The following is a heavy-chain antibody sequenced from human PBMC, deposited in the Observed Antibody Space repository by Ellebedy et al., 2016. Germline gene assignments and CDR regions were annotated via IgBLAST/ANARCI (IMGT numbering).Heavy chain of an antibody. CDR2: ISYDGSNK. D-gene: IGHD5-12*01. CDR3: AKVPEGLRINGYFDY. CDR1: GFTFSSYG. V-gene: IGHV3-30*18. Sequence: GGSLRLSXAASGFTFSSYGMHWVRQAPGKGLEWVAVISYDGSNKYYADSVKGRFTISRDNSKNTLYLQMNSLRAEDTAVYYCAKVPEGLRINGYFDYWGQGTLVTVSS. J-gene: IGHJ4*02.